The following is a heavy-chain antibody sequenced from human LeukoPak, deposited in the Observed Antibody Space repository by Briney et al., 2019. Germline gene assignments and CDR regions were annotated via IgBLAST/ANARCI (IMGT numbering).Heavy chain of an antibody. Sequence: PGGSLRLSCAASGFTFSSFAMSWVRQAPGKGLEWVSRISSSGGSTYYADSVKGRFTISRDNSKNTLYLQMNSLRAEDTAVYYCARGGRGSSSLDYWGQGTLVTVSS. CDR2: ISSSGGST. J-gene: IGHJ4*02. CDR1: GFTFSSFA. CDR3: ARGGRGSSSLDY. D-gene: IGHD6-6*01. V-gene: IGHV3-23*01.